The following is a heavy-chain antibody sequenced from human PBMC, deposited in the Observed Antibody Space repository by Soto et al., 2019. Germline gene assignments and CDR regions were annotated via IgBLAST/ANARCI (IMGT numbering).Heavy chain of an antibody. Sequence: PGGSLRLSCAASGFIFSNYAMSWVRQAPGRGLEWVSAISGRGATTYYPDSVKGRFTISRDNSKNTLYLQMNNLRADDTAVYYCTKGGIPRRYNIPKVDFDYWGQGSLVTVS. CDR1: GFIFSNYA. CDR3: TKGGIPRRYNIPKVDFDY. J-gene: IGHJ4*02. D-gene: IGHD1-1*01. V-gene: IGHV3-23*01. CDR2: ISGRGATT.